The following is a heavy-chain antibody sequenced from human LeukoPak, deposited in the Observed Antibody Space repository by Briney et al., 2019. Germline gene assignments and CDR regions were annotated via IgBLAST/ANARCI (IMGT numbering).Heavy chain of an antibody. D-gene: IGHD6-6*01. CDR2: INHSGST. CDR3: ARARRGSTSSPFRSSIAARNYFDY. Sequence: SETLSLTCAVYGGSFSGYYWSWIRQPPGKGLEWIGEINHSGSTNYNPSLKSRVTISVDTSKNQFSLKLSSVAAADTAVYYCARARRGSTSSPFRSSIAARNYFDYWGQGTLVTVSS. V-gene: IGHV4-34*01. J-gene: IGHJ4*02. CDR1: GGSFSGYY.